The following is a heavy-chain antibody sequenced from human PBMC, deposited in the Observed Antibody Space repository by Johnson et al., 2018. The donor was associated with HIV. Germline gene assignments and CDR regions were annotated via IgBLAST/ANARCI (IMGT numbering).Heavy chain of an antibody. CDR2: ISYDGSNK. V-gene: IGHV3-30*04. CDR3: AREGFISMIVVVITAFDI. Sequence: VQLVESGGGVVQPGRSLRLSCAASGFTFSTYAMHWVRQAPGKGLEWVALISYDGSNKYYADSVKGRFTISRDNSKNTLYLQMNSLRTEDTAVYYCAREGFISMIVVVITAFDIWGQGTMVTVSS. CDR1: GFTFSTYA. J-gene: IGHJ3*02. D-gene: IGHD3-22*01.